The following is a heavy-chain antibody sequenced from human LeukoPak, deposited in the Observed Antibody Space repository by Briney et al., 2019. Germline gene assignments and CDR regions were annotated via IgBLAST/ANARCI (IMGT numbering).Heavy chain of an antibody. CDR2: ISSNGGST. V-gene: IGHV3-64D*06. CDR1: GFTFSSYA. CDR3: VKPSYGSGSYYKSGYYYGMDA. D-gene: IGHD3-10*01. J-gene: IGHJ6*02. Sequence: GGSLRLSCSASGFTFSSYAMHWVRQAPGKGLEYVSAISSNGGSTYYADSVKGRYTISRDNSKNTPYLQMSSLRAEDTAVYYCVKPSYGSGSYYKSGYYYGMDAWGQGTTVTVSS.